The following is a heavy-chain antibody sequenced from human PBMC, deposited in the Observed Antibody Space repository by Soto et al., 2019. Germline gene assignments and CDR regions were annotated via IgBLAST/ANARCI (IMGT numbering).Heavy chain of an antibody. V-gene: IGHV4-4*02. CDR1: GGSISSSNW. Sequence: SETLSLTCAVSGGSISSSNWWSWVRQPPGKGLEWIGEIYHSGSTNYNPSLKSRVTISVDTSKNQFSLKLSSVTAADTAVYYCARVIAGARGLFDYWGQGTLVTVSS. CDR2: IYHSGST. D-gene: IGHD2-15*01. J-gene: IGHJ4*02. CDR3: ARVIAGARGLFDY.